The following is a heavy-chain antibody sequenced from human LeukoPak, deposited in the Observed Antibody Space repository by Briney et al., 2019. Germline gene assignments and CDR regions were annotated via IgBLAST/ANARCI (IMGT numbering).Heavy chain of an antibody. CDR1: GYTFTSYG. Sequence: ASVKVSCKASGYTFTSYGISWVRQAPGQGLEWMGWISAYNGNTNYAQKLQGRVTMTTDTSTSTAYMELRSLRPDDTAVYYCARDPRATTSDYYYGMDVWDQGTTVTVSS. CDR3: ARDPRATTSDYYYGMDV. D-gene: IGHD2-2*01. J-gene: IGHJ6*02. V-gene: IGHV1-18*01. CDR2: ISAYNGNT.